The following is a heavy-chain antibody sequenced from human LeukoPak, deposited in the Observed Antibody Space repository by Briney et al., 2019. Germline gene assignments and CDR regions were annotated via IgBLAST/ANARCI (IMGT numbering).Heavy chain of an antibody. V-gene: IGHV1-69*13. Sequence: ASVKVSCKASGCTFSSYAISWVRQAPGQGLEWMGGIIPIFGTANYAQKFQGRVTITADESTSTAYMELSSLRSEDTAVYYCAGGGWAPENWFDPWGQGTLVTVSS. CDR3: AGGGWAPENWFDP. D-gene: IGHD1-14*01. CDR1: GCTFSSYA. J-gene: IGHJ5*02. CDR2: IIPIFGTA.